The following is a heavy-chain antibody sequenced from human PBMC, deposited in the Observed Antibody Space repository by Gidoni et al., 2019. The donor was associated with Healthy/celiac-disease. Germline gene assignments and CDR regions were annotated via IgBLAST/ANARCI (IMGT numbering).Heavy chain of an antibody. V-gene: IGHV3-33*01. J-gene: IGHJ4*02. CDR1: GSTLSSYG. CDR2: IWYDGSNK. Sequence: QVQLVESGGGVVQPGRSLRLSCAASGSTLSSYGMHWVRPAPGKGLEWVAVIWYDGSNKYYADSVKGRFTISRDNSKNTLYLQMNSLRAEDTAVYYCAREGYGTKGVEWGQGTLVTVSS. CDR3: AREGYGTKGVE. D-gene: IGHD1-1*01.